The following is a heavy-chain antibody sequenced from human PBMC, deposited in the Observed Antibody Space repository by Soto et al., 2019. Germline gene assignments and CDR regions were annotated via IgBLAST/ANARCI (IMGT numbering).Heavy chain of an antibody. CDR2: SSGYNGYT. V-gene: IGHV1-18*01. Sequence: QVQLVQSGAELKKPGASVKVSCKASGYTFTNYGITWVRHAPGQGLEWMGWSSGYNGYTNYAHKNKRRVTMPTDTATTPAYMELRRLRSDATAVYYCARDEVPAANWLDPWGQGTLVTVSS. CDR1: GYTFTNYG. CDR3: ARDEVPAANWLDP. D-gene: IGHD2-2*01. J-gene: IGHJ5*02.